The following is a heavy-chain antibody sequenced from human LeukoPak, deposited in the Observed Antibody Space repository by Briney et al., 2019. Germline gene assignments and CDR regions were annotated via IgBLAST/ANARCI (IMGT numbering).Heavy chain of an antibody. CDR3: ARRHYDSSGYYYFDY. CDR1: GFTFSSYD. Sequence: GGSLRLSCAASGFTFSSYDMHWVRQVTGKALEWVSAIGTVDDTYYSGSVKGRFTISRENAKNSLYLQMNSLRAGDTAVYYCARRHYDSSGYYYFDYWGQGTLVIVSS. CDR2: IGTVDDT. D-gene: IGHD3-22*01. J-gene: IGHJ4*02. V-gene: IGHV3-13*01.